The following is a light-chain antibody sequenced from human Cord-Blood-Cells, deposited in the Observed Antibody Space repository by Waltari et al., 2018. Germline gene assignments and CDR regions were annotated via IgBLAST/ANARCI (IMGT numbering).Light chain of an antibody. J-gene: IGKJ2*01. Sequence: DIKMTHSLSHLSASVGGRIASTCRASQSISSYLNWYQQKPGKAHKLLIYAASSLQSGVPSRFSGSGSGTDFTLTISSLQPEDFATYYCQQSYSTPYTFGQGTKLEIK. CDR1: QSISSY. CDR2: AAS. CDR3: QQSYSTPYT. V-gene: IGKV1-39*01.